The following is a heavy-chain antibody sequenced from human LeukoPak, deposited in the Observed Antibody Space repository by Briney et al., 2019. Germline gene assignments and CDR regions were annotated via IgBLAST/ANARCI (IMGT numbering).Heavy chain of an antibody. V-gene: IGHV3-53*01. D-gene: IGHD2-21*02. J-gene: IGHJ3*02. CDR3: ARGSFCGGDCYLYAFDI. CDR2: IYSGGST. CDR1: GFTVSSNY. Sequence: GGSLRLSCAASGFTVSSNYMSWVRQAPGKGLEWVSVIYSGGSTYYADSVKGRFTISRDNSKNTLYLQMNSLRAEDTAVYYCARGSFCGGDCYLYAFDIWGQGTMVTVSS.